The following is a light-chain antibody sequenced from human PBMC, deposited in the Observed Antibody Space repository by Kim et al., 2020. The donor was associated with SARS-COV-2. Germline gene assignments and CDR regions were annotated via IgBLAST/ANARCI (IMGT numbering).Light chain of an antibody. Sequence: EIVLTQSPATLSLSPGERATLSCRASQSVSSYLAWYQQKPGQAPRLLIYDASNRATGIPARFSGSGYETDFTLTISSLEPEDFAVYYCQQRSNWPPGYTFGQGTKLEIK. V-gene: IGKV3-11*01. CDR1: QSVSSY. J-gene: IGKJ2*01. CDR3: QQRSNWPPGYT. CDR2: DAS.